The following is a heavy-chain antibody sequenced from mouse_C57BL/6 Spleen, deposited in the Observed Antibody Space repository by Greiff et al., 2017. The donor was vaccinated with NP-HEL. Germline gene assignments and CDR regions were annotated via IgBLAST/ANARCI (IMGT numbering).Heavy chain of an antibody. V-gene: IGHV1-50*01. CDR3: ATALGHWYFDV. D-gene: IGHD2-14*01. J-gene: IGHJ1*03. CDR1: GYTFTSYW. CDR2: IDPSDSYT. Sequence: VQLQQSGAELVKPGASVKLSCKASGYTFTSYWMQWVKQRPGQGLEWIGEIDPSDSYTNYNQKFKGKATLTVDTSSSTAYMQLSSLTSEDSAVYYCATALGHWYFDVWGTGTTVTVSS.